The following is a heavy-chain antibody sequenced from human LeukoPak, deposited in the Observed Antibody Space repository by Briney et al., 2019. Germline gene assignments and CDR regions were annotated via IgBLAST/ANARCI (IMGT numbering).Heavy chain of an antibody. CDR2: ISGSGGSI. CDR1: GFTFSSLT. D-gene: IGHD2-21*02. Sequence: PGRSLRLSCAASGFTFSSLTMTWVRQAPGKGLEWASAISGSGGSIYYADSVKGRFTISRDNSKNTLYLQMNSLRAEDTALYYCAKERAYCGRGCYYLLDYWGQGTLVTVSS. V-gene: IGHV3-23*01. CDR3: AKERAYCGRGCYYLLDY. J-gene: IGHJ4*02.